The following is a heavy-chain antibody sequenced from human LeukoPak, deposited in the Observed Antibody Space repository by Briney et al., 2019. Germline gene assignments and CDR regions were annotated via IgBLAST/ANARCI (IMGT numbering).Heavy chain of an antibody. V-gene: IGHV1-2*02. CDR1: GYTFTSYY. D-gene: IGHD3-10*01. CDR3: ARDMVRAKSQTHYYYMDV. Sequence: ASVKVSCKASGYTFTSYYMHWVRQAPGQGLEWMGWINPNSGGTNYAQKFQGRVTMTRDTSISTAYMELSRLRSDDTAVYYCARDMVRAKSQTHYYYMDVWGKGTTVTVSS. CDR2: INPNSGGT. J-gene: IGHJ6*03.